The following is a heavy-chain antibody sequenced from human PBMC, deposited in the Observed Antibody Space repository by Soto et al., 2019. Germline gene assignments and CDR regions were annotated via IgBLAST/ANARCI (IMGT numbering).Heavy chain of an antibody. V-gene: IGHV6-1*01. D-gene: IGHD6-6*01. Sequence: QTLSLTCAISGDSVSSSSAAWNWIRQSPSRGLEWLGRTYYRSKWYNDYAVSVKSRITINPDTSKNQYSLQLNSVTPEDTAVYYCARAKEYSSSSGMDVWGQGTTVTVSS. CDR1: GDSVSSSSAA. CDR2: TYYRSKWYN. CDR3: ARAKEYSSSSGMDV. J-gene: IGHJ6*02.